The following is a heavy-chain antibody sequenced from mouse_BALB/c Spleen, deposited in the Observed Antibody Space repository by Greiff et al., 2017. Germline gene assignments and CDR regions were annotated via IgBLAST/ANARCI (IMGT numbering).Heavy chain of an antibody. V-gene: IGHV1S56*01. J-gene: IGHJ3*01. CDR1: GYTFTSYY. D-gene: IGHD2-14*01. CDR2: IYPGNVNT. Sequence: VMLVESGPELVKPGASVRISCKASGYTFTSYYIHWVKQRPGQGLEWIGWIYPGNVNTKYNEKFKGKATLTADKSSSTAYMQLSSLTSEDSAVYFCARESYRYDVFAYWGQGTLVTVSA. CDR3: ARESYRYDVFAY.